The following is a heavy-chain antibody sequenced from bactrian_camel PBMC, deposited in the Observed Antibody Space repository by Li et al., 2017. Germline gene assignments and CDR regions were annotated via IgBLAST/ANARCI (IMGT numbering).Heavy chain of an antibody. D-gene: IGHD2*01. CDR1: RYTAC. CDR2: INIGGGGT. V-gene: IGHV3S40*01. CDR3: AAATHASGAVYSDLTGNWVFGF. Sequence: VQLVESGGGLVHPGGSLRLSCAASRYTACMGWFRQAPGKGLEWVSRINIGGGGTYYADSVKGRFTVSRDNAKNTAYLQMNNLKSEDTAVYYCAAATHASGAVYSDLTGNWVFGFWGQGTQVTVS. J-gene: IGHJ6*01.